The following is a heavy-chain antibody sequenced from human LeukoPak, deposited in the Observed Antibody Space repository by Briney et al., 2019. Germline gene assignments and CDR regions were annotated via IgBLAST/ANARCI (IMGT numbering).Heavy chain of an antibody. Sequence: QPGRSLRLSCVASGFTFNTYGMHWVRQAPGTGLEWVAVISSDGRNENYADSVKGRFPISRDNSENTLYLQMNSLRTEDTALYYCAKEITDSGRYYVYFHHWGQGTLVTVSS. CDR1: GFTFNTYG. CDR3: AKEITDSGRYYVYFHH. CDR2: ISSDGRNE. V-gene: IGHV3-30*18. J-gene: IGHJ1*01. D-gene: IGHD1-26*01.